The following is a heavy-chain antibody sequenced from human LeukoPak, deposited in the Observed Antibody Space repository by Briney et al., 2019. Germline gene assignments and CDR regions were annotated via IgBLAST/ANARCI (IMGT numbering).Heavy chain of an antibody. CDR3: AKGRRVGSLIAADY. D-gene: IGHD6-13*01. V-gene: IGHV3-30*18. CDR2: ISYDGSNK. Sequence: GGSLRLSCAASGFTFSSYGMHWVRQAPGKGLEWVAVISYDGSNKYYADSVKGRLTISRDNSKNTLYLQMNSLRAEDTAVYYCAKGRRVGSLIAADYWGQGTLVTVSS. CDR1: GFTFSSYG. J-gene: IGHJ4*02.